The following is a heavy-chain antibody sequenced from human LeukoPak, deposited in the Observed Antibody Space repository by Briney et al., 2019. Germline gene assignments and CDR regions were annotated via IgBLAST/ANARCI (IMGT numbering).Heavy chain of an antibody. V-gene: IGHV3-30-3*01. CDR2: ISYDGSNK. Sequence: GGSLRLSCAASGFTFSSYAMHWVRQAPGKGLEWVAVISYDGSNKYYADSVKGRFTISRDNSKNTLYLQMNSLRAEDTAVYYCARRALRYCSSTSCPAQYYGVDVWGKGTTVTVSS. CDR1: GFTFSSYA. CDR3: ARRALRYCSSTSCPAQYYGVDV. D-gene: IGHD2-2*01. J-gene: IGHJ6*04.